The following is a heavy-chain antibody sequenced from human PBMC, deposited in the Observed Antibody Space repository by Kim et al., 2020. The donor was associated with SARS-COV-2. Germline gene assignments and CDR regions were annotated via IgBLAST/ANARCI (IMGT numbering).Heavy chain of an antibody. CDR3: ARAMVQRVIPSNYYYYYMDV. CDR2: IIHSGST. D-gene: IGHD3-10*01. J-gene: IGHJ6*03. V-gene: IGHV4-34*12. Sequence: SETLSLTCAVYGWSFSGYYWSWIRQPPGKGLEWIGEIIHSGSTNYNPSLMSRVTISVNTSKNQFSLKLSSVTSADTAVYYCARAMVQRVIPSNYYYYYMDVGGKGTTVPVSS. CDR1: GWSFSGYY.